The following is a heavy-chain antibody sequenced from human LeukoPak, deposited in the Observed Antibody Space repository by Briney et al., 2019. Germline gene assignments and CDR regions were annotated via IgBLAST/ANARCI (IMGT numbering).Heavy chain of an antibody. D-gene: IGHD2-21*02. Sequence: PSETLSLTCAVSGGSISSGGYSWSWIRQPPGKGLEWIGYIYYSGSTYYNPSLKSRVTISVDTSKNQFSLKLSSVTAADTAVYYCARAGAYCGGDCYPPSYYYYYMDVWGKGTTVTISS. CDR3: ARAGAYCGGDCYPPSYYYYYMDV. CDR1: GGSISSGGYS. CDR2: IYYSGST. J-gene: IGHJ6*03. V-gene: IGHV4-30-4*07.